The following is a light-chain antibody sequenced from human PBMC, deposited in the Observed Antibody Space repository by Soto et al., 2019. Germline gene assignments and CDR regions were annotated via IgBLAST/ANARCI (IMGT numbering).Light chain of an antibody. Sequence: EIVLTQSPATLSLSPGERATLSCRARQSVSSSLAWYQQKPGQAPRLLMYSASNRATGIPARFSGSGSGTDFTLTISSLEPEDFAVYYCQKRSNWPRFTFGPGTKVDIK. CDR1: QSVSSS. CDR3: QKRSNWPRFT. CDR2: SAS. V-gene: IGKV3-11*01. J-gene: IGKJ3*01.